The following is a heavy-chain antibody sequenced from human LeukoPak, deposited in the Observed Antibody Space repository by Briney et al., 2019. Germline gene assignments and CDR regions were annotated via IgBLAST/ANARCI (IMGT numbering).Heavy chain of an antibody. V-gene: IGHV1-2*06. J-gene: IGHJ3*02. D-gene: IGHD6-19*01. CDR1: GYTFTGYY. CDR3: ATQYSSGWYRPPDAFDI. CDR2: INPNSGGT. Sequence: ASVKVSCKASGYTFTGYYMHWVRQAPGQGLEWMGRINPNSGGTNYAQKFQGRVAMTEDTSTDTAYMKLSSLRSEDTAVYYCATQYSSGWYRPPDAFDIWGQGTMVTVSS.